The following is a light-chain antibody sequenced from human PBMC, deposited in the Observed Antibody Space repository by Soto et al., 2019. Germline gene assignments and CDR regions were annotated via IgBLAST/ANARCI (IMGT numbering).Light chain of an antibody. V-gene: IGKV2-28*01. J-gene: IGKJ4*01. Sequence: DIVMTQSPLSLAFTPGEPASISRRPSQSLVHSNGNHYLAWYFQKQGQSPQFXIYLGSIRESGVPDRFSGSGAGTDFTLKISRLEAGDVGVYYCTQSIQLTLTFGGGTKVDIK. CDR1: QSLVHSNGNHY. CDR2: LGS. CDR3: TQSIQLTLT.